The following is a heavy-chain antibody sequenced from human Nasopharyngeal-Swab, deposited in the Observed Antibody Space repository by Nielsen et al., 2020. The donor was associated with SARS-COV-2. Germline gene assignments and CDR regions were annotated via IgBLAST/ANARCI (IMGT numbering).Heavy chain of an antibody. CDR3: ARRRFGEVTHADWFDP. CDR2: ISHSGTT. Sequence: SETLSLTCTVSGDSVSSINQLWGWIRQPPGKGLEWIGSISHSGTTYFNPSLKSRVTMSVDASKNQFSLKLTSVTASGTASYYCARRRFGEVTHADWFDPWGQGTLVTVSS. D-gene: IGHD3-10*01. CDR1: GDSVSSINQL. J-gene: IGHJ5*02. V-gene: IGHV4-39*01.